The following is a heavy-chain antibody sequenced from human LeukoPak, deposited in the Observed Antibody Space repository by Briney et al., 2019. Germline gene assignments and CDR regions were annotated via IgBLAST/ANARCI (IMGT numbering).Heavy chain of an antibody. CDR3: ATAGNYRFDY. J-gene: IGHJ4*02. CDR1: GFTFSSHW. Sequence: QPGGSLRLSCAASGFTFSSHWMHWVRQAPGKGLVWVSHISSDGSSTSYADSVKGRFTISRDNAKNTLYLQMNSLRAEDTAVYYCATAGNYRFDYWGQGTLVTVSS. V-gene: IGHV3-74*01. CDR2: ISSDGSST. D-gene: IGHD1-7*01.